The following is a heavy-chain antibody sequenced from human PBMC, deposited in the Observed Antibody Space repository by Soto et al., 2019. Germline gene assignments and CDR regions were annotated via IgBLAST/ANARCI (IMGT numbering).Heavy chain of an antibody. Sequence: QVQLVQSGVEVKKPGASVKVSCKASGYTFISHGISWVRQAPGQGLEWMGWISGKNGNTNYAQKLQSRFTLTTDTSTSTAYMELRSLRSDDTAVYYCARVSSSIVVVPDYGMDVWGQGTTVTFSS. CDR2: ISGKNGNT. CDR3: ARVSSSIVVVPDYGMDV. D-gene: IGHD2-15*01. J-gene: IGHJ6*02. V-gene: IGHV1-18*04. CDR1: GYTFISHG.